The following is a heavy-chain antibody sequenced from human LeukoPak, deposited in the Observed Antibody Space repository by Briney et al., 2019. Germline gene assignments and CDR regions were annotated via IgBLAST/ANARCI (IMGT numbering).Heavy chain of an antibody. CDR3: AKAAAGTMYGVGFDP. CDR1: GFILDDYA. Sequence: PGGSLRLFCAVCGFILDDYAMHWVRRARGKGLEGVSGISWNSGSIGYADSVKGRFTNSRDNAKNSLYLQMNSLRAEDTALYYCAKAAAGTMYGVGFDPWGQGTLVTVSS. J-gene: IGHJ5*02. D-gene: IGHD6-13*01. CDR2: ISWNSGSI. V-gene: IGHV3-9*01.